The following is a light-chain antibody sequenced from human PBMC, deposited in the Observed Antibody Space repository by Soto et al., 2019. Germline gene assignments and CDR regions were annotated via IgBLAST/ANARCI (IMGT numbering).Light chain of an antibody. CDR2: SNN. CDR1: SSNIGSNT. CDR3: AARDDSLNGHV. Sequence: QPVLTQPPSASGTPGQRVTISCSGSSSNIGSNTVNWYQQLPGTAPKVLIYSNNQRPSGVPDRFSGSKSGTSASLAISGLQSEDEADYYCAARDDSLNGHVFGTGTKLTVL. J-gene: IGLJ1*01. V-gene: IGLV1-44*01.